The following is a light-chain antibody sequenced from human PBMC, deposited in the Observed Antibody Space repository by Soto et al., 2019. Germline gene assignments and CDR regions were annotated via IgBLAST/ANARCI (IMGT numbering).Light chain of an antibody. V-gene: IGKV3-20*01. Sequence: ELVLTQSPGTLSLSPGERATLSCRASQSVSSSYLAWYQQKLGQAPRLLIYAASSRATGIPERFSGSGSGTDFTLTISRLEPEDFAVYYCQQYDSSRTFGQGTKVEIK. J-gene: IGKJ1*01. CDR3: QQYDSSRT. CDR1: QSVSSSY. CDR2: AAS.